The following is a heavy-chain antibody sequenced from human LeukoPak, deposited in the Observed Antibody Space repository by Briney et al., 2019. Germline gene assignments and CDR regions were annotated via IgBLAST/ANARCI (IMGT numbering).Heavy chain of an antibody. CDR1: GGSFSGYY. CDR3: ARGRKVRGVLASSYYYYYMDV. J-gene: IGHJ6*03. D-gene: IGHD3-10*01. V-gene: IGHV4-59*01. CDR2: IYYSGST. Sequence: SETLSLTCAVYGGSFSGYYWSWIRQPPGKGLEWIGYIYYSGSTNYNPSLKSRVTISVDTSKNQFSLKLSSVTAADTAVYYCARGRKVRGVLASSYYYYYMDVWGKGTTVTISS.